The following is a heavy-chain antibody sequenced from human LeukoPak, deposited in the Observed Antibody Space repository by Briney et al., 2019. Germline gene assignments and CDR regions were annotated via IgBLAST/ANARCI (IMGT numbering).Heavy chain of an antibody. J-gene: IGHJ4*02. CDR2: ISGGGART. D-gene: IGHD3-22*01. CDR3: AKDSSYYYGSTCYIDY. Sequence: GGSLRLSCAASGFTFNNYAMSWVRQAPGKGLEWVSGISGGGARTYYPDSVKGRFTISRDNSKNTLYLQMNSLRAEDTAVYYCAKDSSYYYGSTCYIDYWGQGALVTVSS. CDR1: GFTFNNYA. V-gene: IGHV3-23*01.